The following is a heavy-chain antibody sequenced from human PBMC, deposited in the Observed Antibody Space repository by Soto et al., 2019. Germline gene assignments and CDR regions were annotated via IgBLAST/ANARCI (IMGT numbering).Heavy chain of an antibody. J-gene: IGHJ5*02. CDR1: GFVFGSYA. D-gene: IGHD2-21*02. Sequence: EVQLLESGGGLVQPGGSLRLSCAASGFVFGSYAMSWVRQAPGKGLEWVSSISVGGGRAYYADSVKGRFTISRDDSKDTVYLQMNSLRAEDTAVYFCAKTGTLVTPPNWFDRWGQGTPVTVSS. V-gene: IGHV3-23*01. CDR3: AKTGTLVTPPNWFDR. CDR2: ISVGGGRA.